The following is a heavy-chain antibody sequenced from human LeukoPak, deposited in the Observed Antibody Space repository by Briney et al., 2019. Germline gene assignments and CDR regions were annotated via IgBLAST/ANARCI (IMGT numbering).Heavy chain of an antibody. V-gene: IGHV3-48*04. CDR1: GFTFNSYS. J-gene: IGHJ4*02. CDR3: ARPPGDY. CDR2: ISSGSSTK. Sequence: GGSLRLSCAASGFTFNSYSMNWVRQAPGKGLEWVSYISSGSSTKYYADSVKGRFTISRDNAKNSLYLQMNSLRAEDTAVYYCARPPGDYWGQGTLVTVSS.